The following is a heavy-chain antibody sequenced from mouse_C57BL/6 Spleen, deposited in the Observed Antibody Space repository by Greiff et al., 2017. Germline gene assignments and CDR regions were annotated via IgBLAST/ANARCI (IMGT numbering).Heavy chain of an antibody. V-gene: IGHV1-59*01. Sequence: QVQLQQSGAELVRPGTSVKLSCKASGYTFTSYWMHWVKQRPGQGLEWIGVIDPSDSYTNYNQKFKGKATLTVDTSSSTAYMQLSSLTSEDSAVYYCARENGYAMDYWGQGTSVTVSS. CDR3: ARENGYAMDY. CDR2: IDPSDSYT. J-gene: IGHJ4*01. CDR1: GYTFTSYW.